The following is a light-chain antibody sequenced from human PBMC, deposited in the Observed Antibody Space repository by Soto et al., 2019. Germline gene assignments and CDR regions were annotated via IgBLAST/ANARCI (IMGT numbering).Light chain of an antibody. V-gene: IGLV2-14*01. J-gene: IGLJ1*01. Sequence: SALTQPASVSGSPGQSITISCTGTSSDIGGYSYVSWYQQHPGKAPKLMIYDVSDRPSGVSNRFSGSKSGNTASLTISGLQAEDEADYYCNSYTSSSTFPCVFGTGTKLTVL. CDR3: NSYTSSSTFPCV. CDR1: SSDIGGYSY. CDR2: DVS.